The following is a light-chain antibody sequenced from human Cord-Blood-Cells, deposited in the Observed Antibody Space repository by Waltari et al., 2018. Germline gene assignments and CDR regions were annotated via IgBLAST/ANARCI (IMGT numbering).Light chain of an antibody. V-gene: IGKV4-1*01. CDR3: QQYYSTPYS. Sequence: DLVMTQSPDSVAVSMRESSITNCKSSQRVLYRSNNKNYLAWYQQKPGQPPKLLIYWASTRESGVPDRFSGSGSGTDFTLTISSLQAEDVAVYYCQQYYSTPYSFGQGTKLEIK. CDR1: QRVLYRSNNKNY. J-gene: IGKJ2*03. CDR2: WAS.